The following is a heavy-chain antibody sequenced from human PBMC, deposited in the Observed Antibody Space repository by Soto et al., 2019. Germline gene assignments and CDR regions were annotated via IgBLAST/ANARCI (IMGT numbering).Heavy chain of an antibody. V-gene: IGHV3-30*18. Sequence: QVQLVESGGGVVQPGTSLRLSCAASGFTFNNYGMHWVRQAPGTGLEWVAAISSHGSDKYYTDSVEGRLTISRDNSKNTLYLQMHSLRAEDTAVYYCAKDQGIAASHGIDWGQGTMVTVSS. J-gene: IGHJ3*01. CDR1: GFTFNNYG. CDR2: ISSHGSDK. CDR3: AKDQGIAASHGID. D-gene: IGHD6-13*01.